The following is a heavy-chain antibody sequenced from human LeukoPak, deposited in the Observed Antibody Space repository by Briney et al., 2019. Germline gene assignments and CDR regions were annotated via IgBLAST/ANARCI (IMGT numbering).Heavy chain of an antibody. J-gene: IGHJ6*04. D-gene: IGHD3-10*01. CDR2: IYKSGST. CDR1: GASVSSGSNY. CDR3: ARDPYYYGSGYGMDV. V-gene: IGHV4-61*01. Sequence: SETLSLTCTVSGASVSSGSNYWSWIRQPPGKGLEWIGYIYKSGSTNYNPSLESRATISVDTSKKQISLKLSSVTAADTAVYYCARDPYYYGSGYGMDVWGKGTTVAVSS.